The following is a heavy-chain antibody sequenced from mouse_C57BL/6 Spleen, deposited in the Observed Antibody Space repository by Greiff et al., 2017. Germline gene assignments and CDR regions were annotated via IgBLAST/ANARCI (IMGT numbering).Heavy chain of an antibody. CDR1: GFTFSDYY. J-gene: IGHJ4*01. Sequence: EVQRVESGGGLVQPGGSLKLSCAASGFTFSDYYMYWVRQTPEKRLEWVAYISNGGGSTYYPDTVKGRFTISRDNAKNTLYLQMSRLKSEDTAMYYCARQAMPYAMDYWGQGTSVTVSS. CDR3: ARQAMPYAMDY. CDR2: ISNGGGST. D-gene: IGHD6-5*01. V-gene: IGHV5-12*01.